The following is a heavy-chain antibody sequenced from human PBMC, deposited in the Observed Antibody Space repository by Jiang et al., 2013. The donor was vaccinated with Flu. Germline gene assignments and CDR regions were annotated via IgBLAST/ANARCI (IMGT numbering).Heavy chain of an antibody. D-gene: IGHD3-3*01. CDR3: ARGERYYDFWSGYYNWFDP. CDR2: MNPNSGNT. Sequence: SGAEVKKPGASVKVSCKASGYTFTSYDINWVRQATGQGLEWMGWMNPNSGNTGYAQKFQGRVTMTRNTSISTAYMELSSLRSEDTAVYYCARGERYYDFWSGYYNWFDPWGQGTLVTVSS. J-gene: IGHJ5*02. V-gene: IGHV1-8*01. CDR1: GYTFTSYD.